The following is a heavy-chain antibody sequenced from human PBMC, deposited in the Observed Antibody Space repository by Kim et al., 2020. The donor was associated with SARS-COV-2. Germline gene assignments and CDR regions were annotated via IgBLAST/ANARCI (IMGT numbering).Heavy chain of an antibody. CDR2: ISNDGNNK. CDR3: ARAGYCSSTSCYQAAFDI. CDR1: GFTFSSYA. V-gene: IGHV3-30-3*01. J-gene: IGHJ3*02. Sequence: GGSLRLSCEASGFTFSSYAMHWVRQAPGKGLEWVAVISNDGNNKYYADSVKGRFTFSRDNSKNTLYLQMNSLRAEDTAVYYCARAGYCSSTSCYQAAFDIWGQGTMVTVSS. D-gene: IGHD2-2*01.